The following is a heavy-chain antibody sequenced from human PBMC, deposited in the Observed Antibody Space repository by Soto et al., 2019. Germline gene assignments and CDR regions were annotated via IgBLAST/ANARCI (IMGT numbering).Heavy chain of an antibody. CDR1: GFSLNTGEEG. Sequence: QITLKESGPTLVKPTQTLTLTCSFSGFSLNTGEEGVGWVRQPPGKTLEWLALLYGNDDDRYSPSLESRLTVTKDTSKNQVFLTVTNLYPTDTATYYCAHSRIKDPFDYWGQGALVIVSA. J-gene: IGHJ4*02. CDR2: LYGNDDD. CDR3: AHSRIKDPFDY. V-gene: IGHV2-5*01.